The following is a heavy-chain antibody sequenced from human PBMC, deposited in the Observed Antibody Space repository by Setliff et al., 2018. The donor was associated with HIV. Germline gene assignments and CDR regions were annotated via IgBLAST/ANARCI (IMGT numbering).Heavy chain of an antibody. CDR2: IWYDGSNK. D-gene: IGHD1-1*01. CDR3: AREGGMEAFDI. CDR1: GFTFSSYG. J-gene: IGHJ3*02. V-gene: IGHV3-33*01. Sequence: GSLRLSCAASGFTFSSYGMHWVRQAPGKGLEWVAVIWYDGSNKYYADSVKGRFTISRDNSKNTLYLQMNSLRAEDTAVYYCAREGGMEAFDIWGQGTMVTVSS.